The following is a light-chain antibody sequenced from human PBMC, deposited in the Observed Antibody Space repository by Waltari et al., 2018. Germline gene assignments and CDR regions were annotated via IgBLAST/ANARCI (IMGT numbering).Light chain of an antibody. Sequence: SALTQPPSASGSLGQSVTLSCSGTSCDVGGDGSVSWYQQHPGKAPKLLIYEVTNRPSGVSDRFSGSKSGNTASLTVSALRSEDEAVYYCSSYVASKVVFGGGTRLTVL. CDR2: EVT. J-gene: IGLJ2*01. CDR3: SSYVASKVV. CDR1: SCDVGGDGS. V-gene: IGLV2-8*01.